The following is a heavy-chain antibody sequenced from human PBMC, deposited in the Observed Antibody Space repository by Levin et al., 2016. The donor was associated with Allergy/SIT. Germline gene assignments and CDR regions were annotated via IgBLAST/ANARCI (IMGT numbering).Heavy chain of an antibody. CDR1: GYTFTSYY. D-gene: IGHD3-3*01. J-gene: IGHJ6*02. V-gene: IGHV1-46*01. CDR2: INPSGGST. CDR3: ARDSAGVITIFGVVNRMDV. Sequence: ASVKVSCKASGYTFTSYYMHWVRQAPGQGLEWMGIINPSGGSTSYAQKFQGRVTMTRDTSTSTVYMELSSLRSEDTAVYYCARDSAGVITIFGVVNRMDVWGQGTTVTVSS.